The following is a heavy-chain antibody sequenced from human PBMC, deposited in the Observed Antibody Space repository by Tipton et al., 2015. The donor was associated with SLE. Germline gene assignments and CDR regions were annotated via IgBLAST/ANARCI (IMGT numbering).Heavy chain of an antibody. CDR1: GASISSHY. V-gene: IGHV4-59*11. CDR3: ARGREPALGWFDP. CDR2: IHYTGST. Sequence: PGLVKPSETLSLTCTVSGASISSHYWSWIRQSPGRGLEWIGYIHYTGSTDYNPSLRSRVTISADTSKNQFSLKLSSVTAADTAVYYCARGREPALGWFDPWGQGTLVTVSS. D-gene: IGHD3-10*01. J-gene: IGHJ5*02.